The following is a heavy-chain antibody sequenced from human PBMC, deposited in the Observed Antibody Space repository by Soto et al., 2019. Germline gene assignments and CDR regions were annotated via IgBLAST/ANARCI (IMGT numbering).Heavy chain of an antibody. CDR2: IIPILGIA. Sequence: VASVKVSCKASGGTFSSYTISWVRQAPGQGLEWMGRIIPILGIANYAQKFQGRVTITADKSTSTAYMELSSLRSEDTAVYYCAREGYCSGGSCYNWFDPWGQGTLVTVSS. J-gene: IGHJ5*02. CDR1: GGTFSSYT. V-gene: IGHV1-69*04. CDR3: AREGYCSGGSCYNWFDP. D-gene: IGHD2-15*01.